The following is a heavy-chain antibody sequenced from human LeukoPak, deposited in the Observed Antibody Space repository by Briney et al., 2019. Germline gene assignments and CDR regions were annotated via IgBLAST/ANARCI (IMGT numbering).Heavy chain of an antibody. D-gene: IGHD1-14*01. J-gene: IGHJ2*01. CDR2: IYSNGNT. Sequence: SETLSLTCAVSGASINNNYWPWVRQPPGKGLDWIGYIYSNGNTNYNPYLKGRVTMSIETSKNQFSLQLPSVTAADTAVYYCASGTFDGPLYGTYWYFHVWGRGTLVTVSS. CDR1: GASINNNY. CDR3: ASGTFDGPLYGTYWYFHV. V-gene: IGHV4-59*01.